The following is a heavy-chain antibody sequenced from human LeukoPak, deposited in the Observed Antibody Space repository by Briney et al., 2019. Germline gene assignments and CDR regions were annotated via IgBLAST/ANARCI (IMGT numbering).Heavy chain of an antibody. CDR2: ISYDGGIK. CDR3: AKVGDYGGNPY. Sequence: PGGSLRLSCVASGLTFSSYGMHWVRQAPGKGLEWVAFISYDGGIKHYADSVKGRLTISRDNSKNTLHLQMNSLRPEDTAVYYCAKVGDYGGNPYWGQGTLVTVSS. V-gene: IGHV3-30*02. J-gene: IGHJ4*02. CDR1: GLTFSSYG. D-gene: IGHD4-23*01.